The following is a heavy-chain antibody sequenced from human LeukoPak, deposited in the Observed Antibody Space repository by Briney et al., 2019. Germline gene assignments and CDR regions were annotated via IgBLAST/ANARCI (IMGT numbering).Heavy chain of an antibody. CDR3: ARGGRGSAAVVAPRSFDI. Sequence: PGGSLRLSCAASGFTFSSYAMSWVRQAPGKGLEWVSVTYTGGNSYYADSVKGRLIISRDISKNTLYLQMNSLRAEDSALYYCARGGRGSAAVVAPRSFDIWGQGTMVTVSS. J-gene: IGHJ3*02. CDR1: GFTFSSYA. CDR2: TYTGGNS. V-gene: IGHV3-53*01. D-gene: IGHD3-22*01.